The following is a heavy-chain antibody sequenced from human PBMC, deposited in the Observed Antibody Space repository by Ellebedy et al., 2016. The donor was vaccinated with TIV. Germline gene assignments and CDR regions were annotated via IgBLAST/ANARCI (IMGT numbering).Heavy chain of an antibody. J-gene: IGHJ6*02. CDR1: GGSISSDY. CDR3: ARGISNYGSDYYGMDV. V-gene: IGHV4-4*07. D-gene: IGHD4-11*01. CDR2: IYTSGST. Sequence: SETLSLTCTVSGGSISSDYWSWIRQPAGKGLEWIGRIYTSGSTNYNPSLKSRVTMSVDTSKNHFSLKLRSVTAADSAVYYCARGISNYGSDYYGMDVWGQGTTVTVSS.